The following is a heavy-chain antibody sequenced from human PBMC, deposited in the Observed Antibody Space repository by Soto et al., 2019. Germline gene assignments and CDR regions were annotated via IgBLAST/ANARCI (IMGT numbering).Heavy chain of an antibody. Sequence: SETLSLTCTVSGGSISSGGYYWSWIRQHPGKGLEWIGYIYYSGSTYYNPSLKSRVTISVDTSKNQFSLKLSSVTAADTAVYYCASILRLGELSLATPYYWGQGTLVTVS. CDR3: ASILRLGELSLATPYY. D-gene: IGHD3-16*02. CDR1: GGSISSGGYY. CDR2: IYYSGST. V-gene: IGHV4-31*03. J-gene: IGHJ4*02.